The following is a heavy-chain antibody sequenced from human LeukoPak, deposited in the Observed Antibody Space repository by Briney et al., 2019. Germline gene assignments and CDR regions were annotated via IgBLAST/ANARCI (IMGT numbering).Heavy chain of an antibody. V-gene: IGHV3-23*01. CDR2: ISGSGGST. CDR1: GFIFTSYA. D-gene: IGHD2-15*01. CDR3: AKDAAACRYCGGGSCSLCGFDN. J-gene: IGHJ4*02. Sequence: GGSLRLSCAASGFIFTSYAMSWVRQAPGKGLEWVAGISGSGGSTYYAASVRGRFTISKDSSDTLFLQMTRMRAEDTAVYFCAKDAAACRYCGGGSCSLCGFDNWGQGTLVTVSS.